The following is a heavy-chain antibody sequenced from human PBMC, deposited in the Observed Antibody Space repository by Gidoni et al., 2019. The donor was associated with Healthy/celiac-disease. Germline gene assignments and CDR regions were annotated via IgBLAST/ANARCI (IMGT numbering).Heavy chain of an antibody. CDR1: GFPFSSYS. J-gene: IGHJ5*02. CDR2: ISSSSSYI. V-gene: IGHV3-21*01. D-gene: IGHD3-9*01. Sequence: EVQLVESGGGLVKPGGSLRLSCAASGFPFSSYSMNWVRQAPGKGLEWVSSISSSSSYIYYADSVKGRFTISRDNAKNSLYLQMNSLRAEDTAVYYCARAMADYDTNWFDPWGQGTLVTVSS. CDR3: ARAMADYDTNWFDP.